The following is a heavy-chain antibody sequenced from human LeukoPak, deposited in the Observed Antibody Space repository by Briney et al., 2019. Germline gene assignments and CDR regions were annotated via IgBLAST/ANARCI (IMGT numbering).Heavy chain of an antibody. D-gene: IGHD6-13*01. J-gene: IGHJ5*02. CDR3: ARGVASTGIGWFDP. CDR2: IYTSGST. CDR1: GGFISSYS. Sequence: SETLSLTCTVSGGFISSYSWSWIRQDAGKELEWIGRIYTSGSTNYNPSLKSRVTMSVDTSKNQFSLNLSSVTAADTAVYYCARGVASTGIGWFDPWGQGTLVTVSS. V-gene: IGHV4-4*07.